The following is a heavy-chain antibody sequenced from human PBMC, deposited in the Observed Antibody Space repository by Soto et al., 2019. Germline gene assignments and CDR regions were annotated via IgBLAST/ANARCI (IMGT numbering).Heavy chain of an antibody. V-gene: IGHV1-46*01. CDR1: GYTFTSYY. Sequence: ASVKVSCKASGYTFTSYYIHWVRQAPGQGLEWMGIINPSGGSTTYVQNFQGRVTMTRDTSTSTVYMELSSLRSEDTAVYYCARQGAGGTRTWFDPWGQGTLVTVSS. J-gene: IGHJ5*02. CDR2: INPSGGST. CDR3: ARQGAGGTRTWFDP. D-gene: IGHD6-13*01.